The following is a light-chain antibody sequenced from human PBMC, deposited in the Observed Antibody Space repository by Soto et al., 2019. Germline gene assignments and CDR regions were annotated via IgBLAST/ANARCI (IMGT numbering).Light chain of an antibody. J-gene: IGKJ3*01. CDR3: QQRSSWPGT. CDR1: QSVSGF. V-gene: IGKV3-11*01. Sequence: EIVLTQSPATLSLSPGERATLSCRASQSVSGFLAWYQQKPGQAPRLLIYDGSNRATGIPARFSGSGSGTDFTLTISSLEPEDFAVYHCQQRSSWPGTFGPGTKVDIK. CDR2: DGS.